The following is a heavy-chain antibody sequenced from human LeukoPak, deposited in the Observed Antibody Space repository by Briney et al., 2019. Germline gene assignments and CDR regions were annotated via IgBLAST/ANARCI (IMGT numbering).Heavy chain of an antibody. CDR3: ARMRYYYDSSGYPEGGYFQH. J-gene: IGHJ1*01. Sequence: ASVKVSCKASGYTFTGYYMHWVRQAPGQGLEWMGWINPNSGGTNYAQKLQGRVTMTTDTSTSTAYMELRSLRSDDTAVYYCARMRYYYDSSGYPEGGYFQHWGQGTLVTVSS. V-gene: IGHV1-2*02. CDR2: INPNSGGT. CDR1: GYTFTGYY. D-gene: IGHD3-22*01.